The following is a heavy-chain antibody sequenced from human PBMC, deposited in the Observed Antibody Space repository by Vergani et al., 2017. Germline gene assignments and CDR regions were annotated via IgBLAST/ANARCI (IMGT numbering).Heavy chain of an antibody. Sequence: QVQLVQSGAEVKKPGSSVKVSCKASGGTFSSYAISWVRQAPGQGLEWMGGIIPIFGTANYAQKFQGRVTITADESTSTAYMELSSLRSEDTAVYYCAKGLSGEEPNDYYYYYYMDVWGKGTTVTVSS. D-gene: IGHD2-15*01. CDR3: AKGLSGEEPNDYYYYYYMDV. V-gene: IGHV1-69*01. J-gene: IGHJ6*03. CDR2: IIPIFGTA. CDR1: GGTFSSYA.